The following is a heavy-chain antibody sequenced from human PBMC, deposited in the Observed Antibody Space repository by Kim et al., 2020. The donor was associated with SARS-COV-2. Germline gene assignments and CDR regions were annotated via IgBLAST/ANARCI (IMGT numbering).Heavy chain of an antibody. CDR1: GGTFSSYA. D-gene: IGHD3-10*01. CDR2: IIPILGIA. J-gene: IGHJ4*02. CDR3: ARDFPITDYGSGYYFDY. V-gene: IGHV1-69*04. Sequence: SVKVSCKASGGTFSSYAISWVRQAPGQGLEWMGRIIPILGIANYAQKFQGRVTITADKSTSTAYMELSSLRSEDTAVYYCARDFPITDYGSGYYFDYWGQGTLVTVSS.